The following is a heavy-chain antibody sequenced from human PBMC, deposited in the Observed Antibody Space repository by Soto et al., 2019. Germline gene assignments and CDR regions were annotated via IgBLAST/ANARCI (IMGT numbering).Heavy chain of an antibody. CDR1: GDSISSYY. D-gene: IGHD3-22*01. Sequence: QVQLQESGPGLVKPSETLSLTCAVSGDSISSYYCMWIRQPPGKALESIGYLYYGRSANYNPSLTRRVLMSVDTSTSQCPLPLRSMTAADTAVYYCALRSMSVVPEYWGQGTLVTVGS. J-gene: IGHJ4*02. CDR2: LYYGRSA. V-gene: IGHV4-59*01. CDR3: ALRSMSVVPEY.